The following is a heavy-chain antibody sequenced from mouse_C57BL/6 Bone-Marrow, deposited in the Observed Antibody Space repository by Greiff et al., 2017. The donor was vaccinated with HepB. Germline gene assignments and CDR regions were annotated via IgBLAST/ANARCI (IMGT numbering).Heavy chain of an antibody. Sequence: QVQLQQPGAELVKPGASVKLSCKASGYTFTSYWMHWVKQRPGRGLEWIGRIDPNSGGTKYNEKFKSKATLTVDKPSSTAYMQRSSLTSEDSAVYYCARGSLMITTSPYYAMDYWGQVTSVTVSS. D-gene: IGHD2-4*01. V-gene: IGHV1-72*01. CDR3: ARGSLMITTSPYYAMDY. J-gene: IGHJ4*01. CDR1: GYTFTSYW. CDR2: IDPNSGGT.